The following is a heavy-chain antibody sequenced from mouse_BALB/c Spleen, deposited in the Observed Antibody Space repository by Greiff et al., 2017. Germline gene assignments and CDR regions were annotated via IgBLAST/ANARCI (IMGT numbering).Heavy chain of an antibody. CDR1: GFNIKDTY. CDR2: IDPANGNT. CDR3: ARYGSGAMDY. J-gene: IGHJ4*01. D-gene: IGHD1-1*01. V-gene: IGHV14-3*02. Sequence: EVKLQESGAELVKPGASVKLSCTASGFNIKDTYMHWVKQRPEQGLEWIGRIDPANGNTKYDPKFQGKATITADTSSNTAYLQLSSLTSEDTAVYYCARYGSGAMDYWGQGTSVTVSS.